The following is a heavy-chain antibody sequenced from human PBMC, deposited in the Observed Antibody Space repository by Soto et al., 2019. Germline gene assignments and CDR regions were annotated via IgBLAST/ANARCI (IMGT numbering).Heavy chain of an antibody. J-gene: IGHJ3*02. CDR1: GFTFSSYW. CDR2: INSDGSST. CDR3: ARDPVIGFAPDAFDI. Sequence: GGSLRLSCAASGFTFSSYWMHWVRQAPGKGLVWVSRINSDGSSTSYADSVKGRFTISRDNAKNTLYLQMNSLRAEDTAVYYCARDPVIGFAPDAFDIWGQGTMVTVSS. D-gene: IGHD3-22*01. V-gene: IGHV3-74*01.